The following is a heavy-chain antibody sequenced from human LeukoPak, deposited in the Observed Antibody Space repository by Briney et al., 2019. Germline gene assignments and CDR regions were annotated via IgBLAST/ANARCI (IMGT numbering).Heavy chain of an antibody. D-gene: IGHD3-9*01. V-gene: IGHV1-18*01. J-gene: IGHJ6*03. CDR3: ARDRRDDKSYYHMDV. CDR2: ISAYNGNT. CDR1: GYTFTSNG. Sequence: ASVKVSCKASGYTFTSNGISWVRQAPGQGLEWMGWISAYNGNTNYAQKLQGRLTMTTDTSTGTAYMELRSLRSDDTAVYYCARDRRDDKSYYHMDVWGKGTTVTVSS.